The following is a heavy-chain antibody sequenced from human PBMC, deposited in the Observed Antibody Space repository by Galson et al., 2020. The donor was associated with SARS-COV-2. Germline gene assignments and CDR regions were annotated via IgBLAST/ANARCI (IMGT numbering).Heavy chain of an antibody. CDR2: IYHSGGT. V-gene: IGHV4-39*07. CDR1: GGSITSGSYY. J-gene: IGHJ6*02. CDR3: VRSYSSSWYSPTYYYGLDL. D-gene: IGHD6-13*01. Sequence: SQTLSLTCTFSGGSITSGSYYWGWIRQSPGRGLEWIGSIYHSGGTNYNPSFKSRVTISVDTSKNQFSLKLTSVTAADSALYFCVRSYSSSWYSPTYYYGLDLWGQGTTVTVSS.